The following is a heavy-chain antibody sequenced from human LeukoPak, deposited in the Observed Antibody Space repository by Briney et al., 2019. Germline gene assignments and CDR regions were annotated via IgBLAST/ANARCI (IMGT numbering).Heavy chain of an antibody. CDR1: GFTVSSTY. V-gene: IGHV3-53*01. Sequence: GGSLRLSCAASGFTVSSTYMSWVRQTPGKGLEWVSVIYSGGSTYYADSVKGRFTISRDNSKNTLYLQMNSLRAEDTAVYYCARDPGSGPSAWENWGQGTLVTVSS. D-gene: IGHD1-26*01. CDR3: ARDPGSGPSAWEN. J-gene: IGHJ4*02. CDR2: IYSGGST.